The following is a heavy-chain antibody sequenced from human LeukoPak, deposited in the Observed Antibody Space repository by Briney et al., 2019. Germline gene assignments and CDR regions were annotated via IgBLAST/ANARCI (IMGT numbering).Heavy chain of an antibody. CDR3: AKFVPVLGSGSYHEYYSYGMDV. J-gene: IGHJ6*02. CDR1: GFTFGSYA. CDR2: ISGSGGST. V-gene: IGHV3-23*01. Sequence: LPGGSLRLSCAASGFTFGSYAMSWVHQAPGKGLEWVSAISGSGGSTYYADSVKGRFTISRDNSKNTLYLQMNSLRAEDTAVYYCAKFVPVLGSGSYHEYYSYGMDVWGQGTTVTVSS. D-gene: IGHD3-10*01.